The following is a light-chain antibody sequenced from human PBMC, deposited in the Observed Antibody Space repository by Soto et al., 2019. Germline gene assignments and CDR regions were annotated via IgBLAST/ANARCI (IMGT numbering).Light chain of an antibody. CDR3: QHYGSSSWT. J-gene: IGKJ1*01. V-gene: IGKV3-20*01. CDR2: GAS. CDR1: QSVTSSY. Sequence: EIVLTQSPGTLSLSPGERATLSCRASQSVTSSYLAWYQQKPGQAPRLLIYGASSRATGIPDRFSGRGSGTDFTLTISGLEPEDLAVYCCQHYGSSSWTFGQRTKVEI.